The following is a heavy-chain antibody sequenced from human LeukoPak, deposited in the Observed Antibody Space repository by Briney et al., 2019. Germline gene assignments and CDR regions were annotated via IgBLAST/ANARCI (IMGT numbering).Heavy chain of an antibody. Sequence: PSETLSLTCTVSGGSISSYYWSWIRQPPGKGLGWIGYIYYSGSTNYNPSLKSRVTISVDTSKNQFSLKLSSVTAADTAVYYCARHLKPANYYYYGMDVWGQGTTVTVSS. CDR3: ARHLKPANYYYYGMDV. CDR2: IYYSGST. J-gene: IGHJ6*02. V-gene: IGHV4-59*08. CDR1: GGSISSYY.